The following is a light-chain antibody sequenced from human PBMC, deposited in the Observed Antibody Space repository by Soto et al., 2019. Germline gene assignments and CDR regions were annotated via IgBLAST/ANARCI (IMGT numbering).Light chain of an antibody. CDR1: QTVYSN. CDR2: STS. CDR3: QQYNTWPLT. V-gene: IGKV3-15*01. Sequence: ETVITQSPVTLSASPGERATLSCWASQTVYSNLAWYQQKPGQAPRLLIYSTSTRATGIPASFSGSGSGTEFTLTISSLQSEDFAVYYCQQYNTWPLTFGGGTKVEIK. J-gene: IGKJ4*01.